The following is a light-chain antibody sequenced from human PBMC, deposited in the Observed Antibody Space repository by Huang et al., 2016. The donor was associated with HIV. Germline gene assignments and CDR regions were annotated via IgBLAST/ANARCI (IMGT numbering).Light chain of an antibody. Sequence: IRMTQSPSSLSASTGDRVTITCRANQDINNFLAWYQQRPGSVPKLLIYAASTLQSGVPSRFSGNGSGTDFALTIGCLHSEDVATYYCQQYDIHPLTFGPGTRVDIK. CDR2: AAS. J-gene: IGKJ3*01. V-gene: IGKV1-8*01. CDR3: QQYDIHPLT. CDR1: QDINNF.